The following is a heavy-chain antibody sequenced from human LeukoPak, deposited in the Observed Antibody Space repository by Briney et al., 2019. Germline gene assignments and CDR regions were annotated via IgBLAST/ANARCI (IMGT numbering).Heavy chain of an antibody. J-gene: IGHJ4*02. V-gene: IGHV5-51*01. Sequence: GESLKISCTGSGYTFTNYWIGWVRQMPGKGLECLGIIYPRDSDTRYNPSFQDQVTISVDKSIRTAYLQWSSLKASDTAMYYCARHLGVVRGVVRYFDYWGQGTLVTVSS. CDR1: GYTFTNYW. CDR3: ARHLGVVRGVVRYFDY. CDR2: IYPRDSDT. D-gene: IGHD3-10*01.